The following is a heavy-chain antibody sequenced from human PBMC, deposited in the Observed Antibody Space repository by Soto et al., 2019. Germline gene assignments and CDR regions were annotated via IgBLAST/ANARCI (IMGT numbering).Heavy chain of an antibody. D-gene: IGHD3-10*01. J-gene: IGHJ6*02. CDR2: AHHGGT. CDR3: ARERVSWFGDLLPLGLDV. V-gene: IGHV4-4*02. CDR1: GDSINSSHS. Sequence: SETLSLTCAISGDSINSSHSWTWVRQPPGKGLEWIGEAHHGGTNSNPSLKTRVTILLDKSKNRFSLKLNSVTAADTAIYYCARERVSWFGDLLPLGLDVWGQGTMVTVSS.